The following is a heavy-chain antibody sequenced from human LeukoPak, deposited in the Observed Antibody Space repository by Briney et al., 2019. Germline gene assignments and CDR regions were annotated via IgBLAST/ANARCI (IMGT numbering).Heavy chain of an antibody. CDR3: AREGARYSFDY. CDR2: IYYSGST. D-gene: IGHD3-9*01. Sequence: PSETLPLTCTVSGGSISSYYWSWIRQPPGKGLEWIGYIYYSGSTNYNPSLKSRVTISVDTSKNQFSLKLSSVTAADTAVYYCAREGARYSFDYWGQGTLVTVSS. CDR1: GGSISSYY. J-gene: IGHJ4*02. V-gene: IGHV4-59*01.